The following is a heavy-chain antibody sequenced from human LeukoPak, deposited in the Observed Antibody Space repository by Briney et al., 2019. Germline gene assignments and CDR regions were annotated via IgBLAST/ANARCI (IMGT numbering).Heavy chain of an antibody. CDR1: GGTFINFA. J-gene: IGHJ4*02. CDR3: CLGAAYYDRSGYYGGYFDY. Sequence: GASVKVSCKPSGGTFINFAISWVRQAPGQGLEWMGGIIPIFGTANYAQKFQGRVTITADESTTTAYMELSSLRFEDTAVYYCCLGAAYYDRSGYYGGYFDYWGQGTLVTVSS. V-gene: IGHV1-69*13. D-gene: IGHD3-22*01. CDR2: IIPIFGTA.